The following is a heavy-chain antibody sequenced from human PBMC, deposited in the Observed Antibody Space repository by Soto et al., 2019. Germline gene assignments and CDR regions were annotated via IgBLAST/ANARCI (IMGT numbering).Heavy chain of an antibody. J-gene: IGHJ4*02. D-gene: IGHD3-22*01. CDR2: ISFDGSNK. Sequence: PGGSLRLSCAGTGFTFSSHAMNWVRQAPGRGLEWVSVISFDGSNKYYAESVRGRYSISRDNSKNILYLDMHSLRPDDTAIYYCARAHGPYYDSSFYGLARNYFDYWGQGALVTVS. CDR3: ARAHGPYYDSSFYGLARNYFDY. V-gene: IGHV3-30-3*01. CDR1: GFTFSSHA.